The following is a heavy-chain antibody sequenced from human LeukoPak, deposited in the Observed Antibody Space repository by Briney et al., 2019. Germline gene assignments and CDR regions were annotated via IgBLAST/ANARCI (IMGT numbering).Heavy chain of an antibody. D-gene: IGHD1-26*01. V-gene: IGHV4-59*01. CDR1: GGSISSYY. CDR2: IYYSGST. CDR3: ARAGGSYGSRYCFDY. J-gene: IGHJ4*02. Sequence: SETLSLTCTVSGGSISSYYWSWIRQPPGKGLEWIGYIYYSGSTNYNPSLKSRVTISVDTSKNQFSLKLSSVTAADTAVYYCARAGGSYGSRYCFDYWGQGTLVTVSS.